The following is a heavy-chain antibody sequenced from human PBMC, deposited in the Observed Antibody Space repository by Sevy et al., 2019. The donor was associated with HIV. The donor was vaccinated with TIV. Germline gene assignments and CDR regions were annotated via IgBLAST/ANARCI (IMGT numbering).Heavy chain of an antibody. CDR3: AKDFTGYNGMDV. V-gene: IGHV3-30*18. D-gene: IGHD3-9*01. CDR2: ISYDGRNK. Sequence: GSLRLSCAVSGIIFTTSGMHWVRQAPGKGLEWVAVISYDGRNKFYGDSVKGRFTISRDNSKNILYLQMNSLRAEDTAVYYCAKDFTGYNGMDVWGQGTTVTVSS. CDR1: GIIFTTSG. J-gene: IGHJ6*02.